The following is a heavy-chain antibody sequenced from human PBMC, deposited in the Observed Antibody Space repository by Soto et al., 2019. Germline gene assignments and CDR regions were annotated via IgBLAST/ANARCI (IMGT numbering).Heavy chain of an antibody. J-gene: IGHJ6*02. CDR1: GYTFTSYG. D-gene: IGHD3-16*02. CDR3: ARVPFYDYVWWSYRDRAYDYSLDV. V-gene: IGHV1-18*04. CDR2: ISAYNGNT. Sequence: ASVKVSCKASGYTFTSYGISWVRPAPGQGREWMGWISAYNGNTNYAQKLQGRVTMTTDTSTSTAYMELRSLRSDDTAVYYWARVPFYDYVWWSYRDRAYDYSLDVWG.